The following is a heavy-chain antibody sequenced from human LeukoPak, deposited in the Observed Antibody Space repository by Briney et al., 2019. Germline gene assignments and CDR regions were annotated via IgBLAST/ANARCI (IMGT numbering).Heavy chain of an antibody. D-gene: IGHD3-22*01. Sequence: GGSLRLSCAASGFTFSSYAMHWVRQAPGKGLEWVAVISYDGSNKYYADSVKGRFTISRDNSKNTLYLQMNSLRAEDTAVYYCARGSDPYDSSGYYWDYWGQGTLVTVSS. J-gene: IGHJ4*02. CDR3: ARGSDPYDSSGYYWDY. CDR2: ISYDGSNK. CDR1: GFTFSSYA. V-gene: IGHV3-30-3*01.